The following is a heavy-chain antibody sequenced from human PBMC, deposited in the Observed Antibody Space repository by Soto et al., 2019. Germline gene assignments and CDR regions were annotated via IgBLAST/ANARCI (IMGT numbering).Heavy chain of an antibody. Sequence: GGSLLHSCASSVFSFTNFAMSGVRQAPGKGLEWVAGIGASGDITWYADAVKGRLSISRDNSKNTLYLQLNSLRFADTAVYYCAKDDFTDRGDDYFDYWGPGTRVTVSS. D-gene: IGHD2-21*02. CDR2: IGASGDIT. CDR3: AKDDFTDRGDDYFDY. J-gene: IGHJ4*02. CDR1: VFSFTNFA. V-gene: IGHV3-23*01.